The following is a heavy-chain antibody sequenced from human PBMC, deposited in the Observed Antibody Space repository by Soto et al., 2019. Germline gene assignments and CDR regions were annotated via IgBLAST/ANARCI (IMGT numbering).Heavy chain of an antibody. CDR3: ARFRPGGYHDSSGYAEQSFDY. D-gene: IGHD3-22*01. V-gene: IGHV4-31*03. CDR1: GGSISSGGYF. J-gene: IGHJ4*02. Sequence: QVQLQESGPGLVKPSQTLSLTCSVSGGSISSGGYFWSWIRQHPGKGLEWIGYIYYSGSTYYNPSLKSRVIISVDTSKNQFSLKLSSVTAADTAVYYCARFRPGGYHDSSGYAEQSFDYWGQGTLVTVSS. CDR2: IYYSGST.